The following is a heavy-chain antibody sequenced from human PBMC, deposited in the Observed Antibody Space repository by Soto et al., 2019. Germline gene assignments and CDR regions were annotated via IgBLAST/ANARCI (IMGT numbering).Heavy chain of an antibody. V-gene: IGHV4-38-2*01. CDR3: ARLYCSSVSCYNDY. D-gene: IGHD2-2*01. CDR2: IYQSGKT. Sequence: SETLSLTCGVSGFPVSYGYYWGWIRQPPGKGLEWLGSIYQSGKTYYNPSLKSRLTLSMDTSKNEFSVRLRSVTAADTAVYFCARLYCSSVSCYNDYLGPEVQVTISS. J-gene: IGHJ4*02. CDR1: GFPVSYGYY.